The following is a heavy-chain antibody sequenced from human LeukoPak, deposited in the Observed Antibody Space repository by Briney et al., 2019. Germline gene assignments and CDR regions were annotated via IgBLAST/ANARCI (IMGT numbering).Heavy chain of an antibody. J-gene: IGHJ4*02. CDR2: IRYDGSYK. V-gene: IGHV3-30*02. D-gene: IGHD5-24*01. CDR3: ARSGYNRFDY. Sequence: GGSLRLSCAASGFTFSSYGMHWVRQAPGKGLEWVAFIRYDGSYKYYADSVKGRLTISRDNSKNTLYLQMNSLRAEDTAVYYCARSGYNRFDYWGQGTLVTVSS. CDR1: GFTFSSYG.